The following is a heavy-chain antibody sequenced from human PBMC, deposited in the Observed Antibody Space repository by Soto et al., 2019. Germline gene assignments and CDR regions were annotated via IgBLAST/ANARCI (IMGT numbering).Heavy chain of an antibody. CDR3: ARGEVSSSGWLFDF. V-gene: IGHV1-46*03. CDR1: GYTLTTNY. Sequence: QVQLMQSGSEVKKPGASVKVSCRASGYTLTTNYLHWVRQAPGQGIEWVAMINPRSGGNTNYAQKFKGRVAVTSDTSTTVYLELNSLSSDDTAVYYCARGEVSSSGWLFDFWGQGTLVTVSS. D-gene: IGHD6-19*01. CDR2: INPRSGGNT. J-gene: IGHJ4*02.